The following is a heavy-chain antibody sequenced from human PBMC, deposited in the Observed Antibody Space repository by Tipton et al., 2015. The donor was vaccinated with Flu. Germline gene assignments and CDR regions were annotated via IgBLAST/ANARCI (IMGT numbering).Heavy chain of an antibody. V-gene: IGHV4-59*12. CDR3: ATKFANWGVWEPRDY. CDR1: GGSISSYY. Sequence: TLSLTCTVSGGSISSYYWSWIRQPPGKGLEWIGYIYYSGSTNYNPSLKSRVTISVDTSKNHFSLKLSSVTAADTAVYYCATKFANWGVWEPRDYWGQGTLVTVSS. J-gene: IGHJ4*02. CDR2: IYYSGST. D-gene: IGHD7-27*01.